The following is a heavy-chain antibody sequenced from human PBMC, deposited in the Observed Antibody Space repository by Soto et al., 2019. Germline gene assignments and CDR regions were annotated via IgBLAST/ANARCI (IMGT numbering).Heavy chain of an antibody. J-gene: IGHJ4*02. CDR1: GYTLTELS. V-gene: IGHV1-24*01. CDR3: ARRIPTAGLFDY. D-gene: IGHD6-13*01. Sequence: ASVKVSCKVSGYTLTELSMHWVRQAPGKGLEWMGGFDPEDGETIYAQKFQGRVTMTKDTSTGTAYMELRSLRSEDPAVYYCARRIPTAGLFDYCGQGTLVTVSS. CDR2: FDPEDGET.